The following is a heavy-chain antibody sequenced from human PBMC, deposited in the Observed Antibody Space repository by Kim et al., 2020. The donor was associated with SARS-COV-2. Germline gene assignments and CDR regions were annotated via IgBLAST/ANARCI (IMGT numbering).Heavy chain of an antibody. D-gene: IGHD3-22*01. CDR3: AKDLYYYDSSGYPDY. J-gene: IGHJ4*02. V-gene: IGHV3-23*01. Sequence: GGSLRLSCAASGFTFSSYAMSWVRQAPGKGLEWVSAISGSGCSTYYADSVKGRFTISRDNSKNTLYLQMNSLRAEDTAVYYCAKDLYYYDSSGYPDYWGQGTLVTVSS. CDR2: ISGSGCST. CDR1: GFTFSSYA.